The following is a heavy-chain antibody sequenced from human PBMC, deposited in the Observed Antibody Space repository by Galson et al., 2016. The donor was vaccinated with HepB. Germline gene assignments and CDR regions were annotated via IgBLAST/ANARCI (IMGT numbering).Heavy chain of an antibody. CDR1: GYTFTTYA. CDR3: ARVSRSSYGMDV. V-gene: IGHV1-3*01. J-gene: IGHJ6*02. Sequence: SVKVSCKASGYTFTTYAMQWVRQAPGHRLEWMGWINGGNGDTKYSQKFLGRVTITRDTSASTANLELSSLKSEDTAVYYCARVSRSSYGMDVWGQGTTVTVSS. CDR2: INGGNGDT. D-gene: IGHD3-16*02.